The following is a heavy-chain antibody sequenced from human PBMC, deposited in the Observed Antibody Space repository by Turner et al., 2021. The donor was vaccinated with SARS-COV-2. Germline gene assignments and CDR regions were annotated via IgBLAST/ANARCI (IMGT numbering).Heavy chain of an antibody. J-gene: IGHJ4*02. Sequence: QVQLQESFPGLVQPSETLSLTCTVSGGSISSYYSSWIRQPPGKGLEWIGSIYYSGSTYYNPSLKRRVNISVDKSKNQFPLKLSLVTAADTAVYYCARTTSYYDRRGTPAGDYWGQGTLVTVSS. CDR3: ARTTSYYDRRGTPAGDY. D-gene: IGHD3-22*01. CDR1: GGSISSYY. V-gene: IGHV4-59*05. CDR2: IYYSGST.